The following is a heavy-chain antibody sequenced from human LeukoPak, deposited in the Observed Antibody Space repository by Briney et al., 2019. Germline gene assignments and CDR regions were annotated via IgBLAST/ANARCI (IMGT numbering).Heavy chain of an antibody. CDR2: LSVSGAST. D-gene: IGHD3-9*01. CDR1: GFTFNNYA. CDR3: AKGDLRYPGAFDI. J-gene: IGHJ3*02. V-gene: IGHV3-23*01. Sequence: GGSLRLSCAASGFTFNNYAMGWVRQAPGKGLELLSALSVSGASTYYADSVKGRFTISRDNSKNTLSLQMDSLRAEDTAIYYCAKGDLRYPGAFDIWGQGTMVTVSS.